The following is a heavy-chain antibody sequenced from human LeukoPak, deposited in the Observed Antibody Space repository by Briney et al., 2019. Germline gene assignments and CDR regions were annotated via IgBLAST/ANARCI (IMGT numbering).Heavy chain of an antibody. CDR2: IYYSGST. V-gene: IGHV4-59*12. CDR3: ARDHRGSYYG. CDR1: GGSISSYY. J-gene: IGHJ4*02. Sequence: SETLSLTCTVPGGSISSYYWSWIRQPPGKGLEWIGYIYYSGSTNYNPSLKSRVTISVDTSKNQFSLKLSSVTAADTAVYYCARDHRGSYYGWGQGTLVTVSS. D-gene: IGHD1-26*01.